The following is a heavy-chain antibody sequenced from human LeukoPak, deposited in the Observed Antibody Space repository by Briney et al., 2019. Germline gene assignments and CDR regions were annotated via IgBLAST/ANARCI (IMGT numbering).Heavy chain of an antibody. D-gene: IGHD3-10*02. V-gene: IGHV3-21*01. CDR3: ARDTSGMFGY. CDR2: ISSSSSYI. J-gene: IGHJ4*02. CDR1: GFTFSSHS. Sequence: GGSLRLSCAASGFTFSSHSMNWVRQAPGKGLEWVSSISSSSSYIYYADSVKGRFTISRDNAKNSLYLHMNSLRAEDTAAYYCARDTSGMFGYWGQGTLVTVSS.